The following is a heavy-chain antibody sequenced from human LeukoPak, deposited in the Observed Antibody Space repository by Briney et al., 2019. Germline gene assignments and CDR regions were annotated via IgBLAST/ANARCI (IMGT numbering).Heavy chain of an antibody. D-gene: IGHD2-2*02. Sequence: ASVTVSCKASGGTFSSYAISWVRQAPGQGLEWMGGIIPIFGTANYAQKFQGRVTITADESTSTAYMELSSLRSEDTAVYYCAREGHVIPFDYWGQGTLVTVSS. CDR1: GGTFSSYA. CDR2: IIPIFGTA. V-gene: IGHV1-69*01. J-gene: IGHJ4*02. CDR3: AREGHVIPFDY.